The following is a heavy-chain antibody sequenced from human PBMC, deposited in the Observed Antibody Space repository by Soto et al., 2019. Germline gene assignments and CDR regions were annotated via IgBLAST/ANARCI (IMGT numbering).Heavy chain of an antibody. CDR1: GGSIRVTDYF. V-gene: IGHV4-39*02. J-gene: IGHJ5*02. D-gene: IGHD7-27*01. Sequence: SETLSLTCTVSGGSIRVTDYFWGWIRQPPGKALEWIASIYHSGSTYYNPSLKSRVTMSIDTSNNQFALTLNSVSAADTAVYFCTRESGWLDPWAQGTPVTVYS. CDR3: TRESGWLDP. CDR2: IYHSGST.